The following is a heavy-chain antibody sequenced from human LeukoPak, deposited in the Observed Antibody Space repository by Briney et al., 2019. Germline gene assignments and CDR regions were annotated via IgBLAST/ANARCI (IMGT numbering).Heavy chain of an antibody. CDR2: IIPIFGTA. D-gene: IGHD6-6*01. V-gene: IGHV1-69*05. Sequence: SVKVSCKASGGTFSSYAISWVRQAPGQGLEWMGRIIPIFGTANYAQKFQGRVTITTDESTSTAYMELSSLRSEDTAVYYCASCSSHHDAFDIWGQGTMVTVSS. CDR3: ASCSSHHDAFDI. CDR1: GGTFSSYA. J-gene: IGHJ3*02.